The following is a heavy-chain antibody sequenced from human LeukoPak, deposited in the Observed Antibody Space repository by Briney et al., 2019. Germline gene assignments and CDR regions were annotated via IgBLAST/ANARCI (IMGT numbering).Heavy chain of an antibody. CDR1: GYTFTGYY. D-gene: IGHD3-3*01. V-gene: IGHV1-2*02. CDR3: ARAPLPGFYEYYFDY. J-gene: IGHJ4*02. CDR2: INPNSGGT. Sequence: ASVKVSCKASGYTFTGYYMHWVRQAPGQGLEWMGWINPNSGGTNYAQKFQGRVTMTRDTSISTAYMELSRLRSDDTAVYYCARAPLPGFYEYYFDYWGQGTLVTVSS.